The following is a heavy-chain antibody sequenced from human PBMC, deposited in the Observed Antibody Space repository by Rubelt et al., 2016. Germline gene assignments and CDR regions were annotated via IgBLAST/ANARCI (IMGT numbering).Heavy chain of an antibody. CDR1: DGFISSSYY. CDR3: VTYSHNVGGSWFDP. J-gene: IGHJ5*02. V-gene: IGHV4-39*01. CDR2: ISYSGTT. D-gene: IGHD3-16*01. Sequence: QLQLQESGPGLVKPSETLSLTCTASDGFISSSYYWGWIRQPPGKGLEWIGSISYSGTTYSNPALKSRVTISVTTSKNQFPRKSTSGTAADTAVYYCVTYSHNVGGSWFDPWGRGTLVTVSS.